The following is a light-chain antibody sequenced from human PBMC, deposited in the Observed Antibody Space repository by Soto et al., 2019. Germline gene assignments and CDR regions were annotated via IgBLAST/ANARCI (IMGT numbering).Light chain of an antibody. V-gene: IGKV3-20*01. Sequence: EIVLTQSPGTLSLSPGERATLSCRASQSVSSSYLAWYQQKPGQAPRLLIYGATSRATGIPDGFSGSGSGTDFTLTISRLEPEDFAVYYCQQYGSPPPYTFGQGTQLEIK. CDR2: GAT. CDR3: QQYGSPPPYT. J-gene: IGKJ2*01. CDR1: QSVSSSY.